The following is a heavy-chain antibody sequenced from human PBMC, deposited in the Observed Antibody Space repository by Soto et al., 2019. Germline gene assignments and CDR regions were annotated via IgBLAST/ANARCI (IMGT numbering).Heavy chain of an antibody. Sequence: ASGKVSCKASVYTFTSYGIRWVRQAPGQGLEWMGWISAYNGNTNYAQKLQGRVSMTTDTSTSTAYMELRSLRSDDTAVYYCARDGSLRYFDWLLSQSYYYYGMDVWGQGTTVTVSS. D-gene: IGHD3-9*01. V-gene: IGHV1-18*01. CDR3: ARDGSLRYFDWLLSQSYYYYGMDV. CDR1: VYTFTSYG. J-gene: IGHJ6*02. CDR2: ISAYNGNT.